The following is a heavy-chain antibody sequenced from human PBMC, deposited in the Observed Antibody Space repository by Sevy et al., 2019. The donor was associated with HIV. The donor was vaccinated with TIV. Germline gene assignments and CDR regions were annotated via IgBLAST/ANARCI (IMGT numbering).Heavy chain of an antibody. CDR2: IYSGGST. CDR1: GFTVSSNY. Sequence: GGSLRLSCAASGFTVSSNYMSWVRQAPGKGLEWVSVIYSGGSTYYADSVKGRFTISRDNSKNTLYLQMNSLRAEDTAVYYCARVRQWLVLRYYYYYMDVWGKGTTVTVSS. CDR3: ARVRQWLVLRYYYYYMDV. V-gene: IGHV3-66*02. J-gene: IGHJ6*03. D-gene: IGHD6-19*01.